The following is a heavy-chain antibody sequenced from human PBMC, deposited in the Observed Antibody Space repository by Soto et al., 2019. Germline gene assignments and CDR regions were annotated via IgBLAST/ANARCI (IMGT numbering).Heavy chain of an antibody. V-gene: IGHV4-4*02. Sequence: SETLSLTCAVSGASIGTNNWWSWVRRPPGKGLEWIGEVYHSGTTNCNPSLKSRVTISIDNSKNQFSLRLTSMTAADTAVYYCAVQGDGDFDYWSQGTLVTVSS. J-gene: IGHJ4*02. CDR3: AVQGDGDFDY. CDR1: GASIGTNNW. CDR2: VYHSGTT.